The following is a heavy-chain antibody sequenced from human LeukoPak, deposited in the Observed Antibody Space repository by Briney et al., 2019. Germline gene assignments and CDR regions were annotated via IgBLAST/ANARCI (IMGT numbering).Heavy chain of an antibody. D-gene: IGHD3-10*01. CDR1: GYTFTGYY. J-gene: IGHJ3*02. CDR3: ASDYYGSGSYYRGAFDI. V-gene: IGHV1-2*02. CDR2: INPNSGGT. Sequence: ASVKVSCKASGYTFTGYYMHWVRQAPGQGLERMGWINPNSGGTNYAQKFQGRVTMTRDTSISTAYMELSRLRSEDTAVYYCASDYYGSGSYYRGAFDIWGQGTMVTVSS.